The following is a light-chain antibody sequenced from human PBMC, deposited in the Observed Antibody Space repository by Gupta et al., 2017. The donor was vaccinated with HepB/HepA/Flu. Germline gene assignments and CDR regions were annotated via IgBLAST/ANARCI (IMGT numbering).Light chain of an antibody. CDR2: DAY. J-gene: IGKJ5*01. CDR1: QNIGNY. CDR3: LQSNYFPLT. V-gene: IGKV1D-12*01. Sequence: DIQMTQSQSSLSASVGDRVTFACRASQNIGNYFAWYQQKPGKAPKLVIWDAYTLHTGVPSRFSGNSSGTDYTLTINRLQPEDVATYYCLQSNYFPLTFGQGTRLEIK.